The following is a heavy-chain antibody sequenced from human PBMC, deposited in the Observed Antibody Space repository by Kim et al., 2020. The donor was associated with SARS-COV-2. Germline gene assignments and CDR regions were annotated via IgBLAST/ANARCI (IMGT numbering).Heavy chain of an antibody. V-gene: IGHV3-74*01. CDR3: ARARPHCGGGSCHDFDY. J-gene: IGHJ4*02. Sequence: SVWGRFAISRDNAENTVDLQLNSLRAEDTAVYYCARARPHCGGGSCHDFDYWGQGILVSVSS. D-gene: IGHD2-15*01.